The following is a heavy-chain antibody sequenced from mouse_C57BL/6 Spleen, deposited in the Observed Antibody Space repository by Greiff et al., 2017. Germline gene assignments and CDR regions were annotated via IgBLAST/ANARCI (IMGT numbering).Heavy chain of an antibody. D-gene: IGHD3-3*01. CDR3: ARHEKGRDSFDY. CDR1: GFTFSSYG. J-gene: IGHJ2*01. CDR2: ISSGGSYT. Sequence: EVKLVESGGDLVKPGGSLKLSCAASGFTFSSYGMSWVRQTPDKRLEWVATISSGGSYTYYPDSVKGRFTIYRDNAKNTLYLQMSSLKSEDTAMYYCARHEKGRDSFDYWGQGTTLTVSS. V-gene: IGHV5-6*01.